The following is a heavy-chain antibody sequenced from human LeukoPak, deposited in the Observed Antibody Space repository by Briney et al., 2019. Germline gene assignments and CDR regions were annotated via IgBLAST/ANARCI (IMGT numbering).Heavy chain of an antibody. CDR1: GGSFSGYY. V-gene: IGHV4-34*01. J-gene: IGHJ4*02. CDR2: INHSGST. Sequence: SETLSLTCAVYGGSFSGYYWSWIRQPPGKGLEWIGEINHSGSTNYNPSLKSRVTISVDTSKNQFSLKLSSVTAADTAVYYCARAPITMVRGETTLDYWGQGTLVTVSS. D-gene: IGHD3-10*01. CDR3: ARAPITMVRGETTLDY.